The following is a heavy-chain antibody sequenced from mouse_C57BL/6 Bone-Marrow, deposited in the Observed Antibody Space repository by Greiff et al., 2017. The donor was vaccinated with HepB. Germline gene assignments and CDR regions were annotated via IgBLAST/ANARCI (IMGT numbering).Heavy chain of an antibody. D-gene: IGHD2-2*01. Sequence: QVQLQQPGAELVMPGASVKLSCKASGYTFTSYWMHWVKQRPGQGLEWIGEIDPSDSYTNYNQKFKGKSTLTVDKSSSTAYMQLSSLTSEDSAVYYCASAGSYAMDYWGRGTSVTVTS. CDR2: IDPSDSYT. CDR1: GYTFTSYW. CDR3: ASAGSYAMDY. V-gene: IGHV1-69*01. J-gene: IGHJ4*01.